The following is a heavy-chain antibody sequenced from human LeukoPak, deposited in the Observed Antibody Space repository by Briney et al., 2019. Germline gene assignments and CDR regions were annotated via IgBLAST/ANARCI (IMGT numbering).Heavy chain of an antibody. CDR1: GFTFSRYD. D-gene: IGHD6-19*01. Sequence: GGSLRLSCAASGFTFSRYDMHWVRHATGKGLEWVSAIGTAGDTYYPGSVKGRFTISREDAENSLYLQMNSLTAGDTAVYYCARASGYSSGWTDVFDIWGQGTMVTVSS. CDR2: IGTAGDT. V-gene: IGHV3-13*01. J-gene: IGHJ3*02. CDR3: ARASGYSSGWTDVFDI.